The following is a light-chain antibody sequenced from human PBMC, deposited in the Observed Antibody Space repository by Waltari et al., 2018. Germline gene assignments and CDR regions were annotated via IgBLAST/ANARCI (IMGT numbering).Light chain of an antibody. CDR2: DVS. CDR1: SSDVGGYNY. CDR3: NSWTTSSTLL. J-gene: IGLJ3*02. Sequence: QSALTQPASVSGSPGQSITISCTGTSSDVGGYNYVSWYHQHPGKAPKLIISDVSKRPSVFLYICSGSKSGNTASLTISGLQTEEEDDYYCNSWTTSSTLLFGGGTKVTVL. V-gene: IGLV2-14*03.